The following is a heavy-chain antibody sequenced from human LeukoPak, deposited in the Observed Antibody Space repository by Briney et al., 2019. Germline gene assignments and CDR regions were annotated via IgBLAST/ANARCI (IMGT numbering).Heavy chain of an antibody. CDR1: GFTFSSYA. D-gene: IGHD3-10*01. CDR3: AKWGSMVRGVRQRFFDY. CDR2: ISGSGGST. Sequence: GGSLRLSCAASGFTFSSYAMSWVRQAPGKGLEWVSAISGSGGSTYYADSVKGRFTISRDNSKNTLYLQMNSLRAEDTAVYNCAKWGSMVRGVRQRFFDYWGRGTLVTVSS. V-gene: IGHV3-23*01. J-gene: IGHJ4*02.